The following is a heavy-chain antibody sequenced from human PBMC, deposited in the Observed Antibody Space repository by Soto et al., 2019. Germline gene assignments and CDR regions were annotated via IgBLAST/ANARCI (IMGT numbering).Heavy chain of an antibody. D-gene: IGHD3-22*01. V-gene: IGHV4-30-4*01. CDR1: GGSISSRDYY. CDR3: ARGYYDSSGYRFDY. Sequence: PSETLSLTCTVSGGSISSRDYYWRWIRPPPGKGLEWIGYIYYSGSTYYNPSLKSRVTISVDTSKNQFSLKLSSVTAADTAVYYCARGYYDSSGYRFDYWGQGTLVTVSS. J-gene: IGHJ4*02. CDR2: IYYSGST.